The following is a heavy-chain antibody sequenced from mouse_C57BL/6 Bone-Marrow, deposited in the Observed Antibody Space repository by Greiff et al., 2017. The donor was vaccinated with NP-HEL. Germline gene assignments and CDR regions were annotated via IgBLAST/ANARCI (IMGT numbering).Heavy chain of an antibody. CDR2: IDPETGGT. Sequence: VQLQQSGAELVRPGASVTLSCKASGYTFTDYEMHWVKQTPVHGLEWIGAIDPETGGTAYTQKFKGKAILTADKSSSTAYMELRSLTSEDSAVYYCTRLGYDEESFDYWGQGTTLTVSS. D-gene: IGHD2-2*01. V-gene: IGHV1-15*01. J-gene: IGHJ2*01. CDR3: TRLGYDEESFDY. CDR1: GYTFTDYE.